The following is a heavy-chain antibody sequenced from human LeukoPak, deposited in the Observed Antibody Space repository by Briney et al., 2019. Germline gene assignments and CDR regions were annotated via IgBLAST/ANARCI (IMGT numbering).Heavy chain of an antibody. CDR2: IYYSGST. Sequence: SETLSLTCTVSGGSISSSSYYWGWIRQPPGKGLEWIGSIYYSGSTYYNPSLKSRVTISVDTSKNQFSLKLSSVTAADTAVYYCARLGQLADDYWGQGTLVTVSS. V-gene: IGHV4-39*07. CDR3: ARLGQLADDY. CDR1: GGSISSSSYY. J-gene: IGHJ4*02. D-gene: IGHD6-6*01.